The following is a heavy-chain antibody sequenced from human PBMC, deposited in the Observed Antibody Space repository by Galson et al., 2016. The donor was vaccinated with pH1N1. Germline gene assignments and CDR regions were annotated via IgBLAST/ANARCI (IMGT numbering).Heavy chain of an antibody. V-gene: IGHV4-31*03. J-gene: IGHJ5*02. D-gene: IGHD3-10*01. CDR1: GVSISSGGYY. CDR2: IYYSGST. Sequence: TLSLTCTVSGVSISSGGYYWSWIRQHPGKGLEWIGYIYYSGSTYYNPSLKSRVTISVDTSKNQFSLKLSSVTAADTAVYYCARGVWFGELGAWFDPWGREPWSPSPQ. CDR3: ARGVWFGELGAWFDP.